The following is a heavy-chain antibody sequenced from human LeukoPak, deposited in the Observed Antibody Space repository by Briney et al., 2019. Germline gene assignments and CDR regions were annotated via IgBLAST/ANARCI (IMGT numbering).Heavy chain of an antibody. CDR2: IDWDDDK. D-gene: IGHD4-11*01. V-gene: IGHV2-70*11. Sequence: SGPALVKPTQTLTLTCTFSGFSLSTTGMCVSWIRQPPGKALEWLARIDWDDDKYYSTSLKTRLTISKDTSKNQVVLTMTNMDPVDTATYYCARVSRGNYGMYYSDYWGQGTLVTVSS. CDR3: ARVSRGNYGMYYSDY. J-gene: IGHJ4*02. CDR1: GFSLSTTGMC.